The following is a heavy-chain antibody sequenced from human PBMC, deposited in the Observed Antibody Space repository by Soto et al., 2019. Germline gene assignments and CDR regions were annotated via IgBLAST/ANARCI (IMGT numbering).Heavy chain of an antibody. CDR1: GFTFNNYA. D-gene: IGHD4-4*01. J-gene: IGHJ4*02. Sequence: EVQLLESGGGLVQPGESLRLSCAASGFTFNNYAMTWVRQAPGKGLEWLSGISGSGGSTYYANSVKGRFIISRDNSKNTRYLQMNSLRVEDTATYYCAKSPTTTSPRVDSWGQGTLVTVSS. CDR3: AKSPTTTSPRVDS. CDR2: ISGSGGST. V-gene: IGHV3-23*01.